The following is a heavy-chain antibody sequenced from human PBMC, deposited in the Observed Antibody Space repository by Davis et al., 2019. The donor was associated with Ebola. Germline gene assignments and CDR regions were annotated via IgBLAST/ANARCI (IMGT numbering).Heavy chain of an antibody. CDR1: GDSLSGKSGA. Sequence: HSQTLSLTCAISGDSLSGKSGAWNWIRQSPSRGLEWLGRTYYNSKWYNDYAASVKRRITINPDTSKNQFSLQLNSVTPEDTAVYYCARGWLRTSFDCWGQGTLVTVSS. D-gene: IGHD6-19*01. CDR2: TYYNSKWYN. V-gene: IGHV6-1*01. J-gene: IGHJ4*02. CDR3: ARGWLRTSFDC.